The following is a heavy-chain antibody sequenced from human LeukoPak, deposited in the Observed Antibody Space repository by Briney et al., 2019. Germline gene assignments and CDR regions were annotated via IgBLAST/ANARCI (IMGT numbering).Heavy chain of an antibody. CDR2: IIPIFGTA. CDR3: ELDYDSSGYTFDY. V-gene: IGHV1-69*06. D-gene: IGHD3-22*01. J-gene: IGHJ4*02. CDR1: GGTFSSYA. Sequence: SVKVSCKASGGTFSSYAISWVRQAPGQGLELMGGIIPIFGTANYAQKFQGRVTITADKSTSTAYMELSSLRSEDTAVYYCELDYDSSGYTFDYWGQGTLVTVSS.